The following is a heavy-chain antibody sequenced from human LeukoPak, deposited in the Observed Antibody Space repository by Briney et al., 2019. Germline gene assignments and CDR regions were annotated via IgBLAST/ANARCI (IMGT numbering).Heavy chain of an antibody. CDR2: IYSGGST. CDR1: GFTVSRNY. Sequence: GGSLRLSCAASGFTVSRNYMSWVRQAPGKGLEWVSVIYSGGSTYYADSVKGRFTISRDNSKNTLYLHLNSLRAEDTALYYCARSIAARHAPDYWGQGTVVTVSS. V-gene: IGHV3-66*01. J-gene: IGHJ4*02. D-gene: IGHD6-6*01. CDR3: ARSIAARHAPDY.